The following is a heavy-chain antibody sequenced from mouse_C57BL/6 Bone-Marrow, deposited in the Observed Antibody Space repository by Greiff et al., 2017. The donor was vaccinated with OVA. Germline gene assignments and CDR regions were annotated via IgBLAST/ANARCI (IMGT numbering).Heavy chain of an antibody. J-gene: IGHJ2*01. V-gene: IGHV1-64*01. CDR1: GYTFTSYW. Sequence: QVQLQQPGAELVKPGASVKLSCKASGYTFTSYWMHWVKQRPGQGLEWIGMIHPNSGSTNYNEKFKGKATLTVGKSSSTAYMQLSSLTSEDSSVYYCARSYYGISHYFDYWGQGTTLTVSS. CDR2: IHPNSGST. D-gene: IGHD1-1*01. CDR3: ARSYYGISHYFDY.